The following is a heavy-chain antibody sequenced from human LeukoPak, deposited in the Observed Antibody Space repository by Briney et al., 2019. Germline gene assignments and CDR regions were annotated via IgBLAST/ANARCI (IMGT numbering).Heavy chain of an antibody. CDR2: ISGSGGST. V-gene: IGHV3-23*01. CDR1: GFTFSSYA. D-gene: IGHD2-2*01. CDR3: AKGIGTTSAYYYYYYMDV. Sequence: GGSLRLSYAASGFTFSSYAMSWVRQAPGRGLEWVSAISGSGGSTYYADSVKGRFTISRDNSKNTLYLQMNSLRAEDTAVYYCAKGIGTTSAYYYYYYMDVWGKGTTVTVSS. J-gene: IGHJ6*03.